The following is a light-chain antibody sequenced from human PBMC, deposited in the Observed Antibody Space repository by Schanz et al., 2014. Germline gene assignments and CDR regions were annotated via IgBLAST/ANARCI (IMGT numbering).Light chain of an antibody. J-gene: IGKJ5*01. Sequence: EIVMTQSPATLSVSPGERATLSCRASQSIGSDLAWYQQKPGQAPRLLIYGASRRAAGIPDRFSGSGSGTDFSLTITRLEPEDFAVYYCQQYGTSPITFGQGTRLEI. CDR1: QSIGSD. CDR2: GAS. V-gene: IGKV3-20*01. CDR3: QQYGTSPIT.